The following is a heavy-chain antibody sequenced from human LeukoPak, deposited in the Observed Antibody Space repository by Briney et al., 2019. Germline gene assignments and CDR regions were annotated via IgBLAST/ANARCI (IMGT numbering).Heavy chain of an antibody. Sequence: SVNVSCKASGGTFSIYAISWVRQAPGQGLEWMGGIIPIFGTTNYAQKFQGRVTITADESTSTAYMELSSLRSEDTAVYYCARVALWFGAATRDYYYGMDVWGQGTTVTVSS. D-gene: IGHD3-10*01. CDR3: ARVALWFGAATRDYYYGMDV. CDR2: IIPIFGTT. V-gene: IGHV1-69*13. CDR1: GGTFSIYA. J-gene: IGHJ6*02.